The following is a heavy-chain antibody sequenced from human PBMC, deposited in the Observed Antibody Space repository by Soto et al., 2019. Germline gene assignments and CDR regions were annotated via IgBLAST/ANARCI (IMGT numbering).Heavy chain of an antibody. D-gene: IGHD5-18*01. CDR3: ARMVGYSYGLSYFDP. Sequence: SETLSLTCGVYGGSFSGYYWSWIRQPPGKGLEWIGDINHSGSTYYNPSLRSRVTISGHTSKKQFSLKVNYVTDADTAVYYCARMVGYSYGLSYFDPWGQGTLVTVSS. J-gene: IGHJ4*02. V-gene: IGHV4-34*01. CDR1: GGSFSGYY. CDR2: INHSGST.